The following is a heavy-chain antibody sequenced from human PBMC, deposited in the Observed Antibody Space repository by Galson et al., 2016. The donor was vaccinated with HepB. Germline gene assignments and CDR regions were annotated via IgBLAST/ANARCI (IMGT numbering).Heavy chain of an antibody. CDR3: VQGSTAPAV. CDR1: GFTFRNYG. V-gene: IGHV3-23*01. CDR2: ISRSGDST. D-gene: IGHD2-2*01. J-gene: IGHJ6*04. Sequence: LRLSCAASGFTFRNYGMTWVRQAPGKGLEVVSSISRSGDSTDYADSVKGRFTISRDNSKNTLSLQMNSLTADDPAIYYCVQGSTAPAVWGKGTTVTVSS.